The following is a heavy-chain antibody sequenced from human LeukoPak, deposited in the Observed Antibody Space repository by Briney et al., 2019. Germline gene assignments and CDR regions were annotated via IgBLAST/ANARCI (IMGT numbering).Heavy chain of an antibody. J-gene: IGHJ6*02. CDR3: AREVLFQLPYYYYGMDV. Sequence: SETLSLTCTVSGGSISSSSYYWGWIRQPPGKGLEWIGSIYYSGSTYYNPSLKSRVTISVDTSKNQFSLKLSSVTAADTAVYYCAREVLFQLPYYYYGMDVWGQGTTVTVSS. CDR2: IYYSGST. CDR1: GGSISSSSYY. D-gene: IGHD2-2*01. V-gene: IGHV4-39*07.